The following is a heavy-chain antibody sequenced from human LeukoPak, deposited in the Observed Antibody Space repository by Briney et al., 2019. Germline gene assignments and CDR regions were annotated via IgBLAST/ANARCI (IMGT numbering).Heavy chain of an antibody. CDR2: ISWNSGSI. CDR1: GFTSDDYA. D-gene: IGHD3-3*01. V-gene: IGHV3-9*02. CDR3: AKDFYDFWSGKGSWFDP. Sequence: GRSLRLSCAASGFTSDDYAMHRVRQAPGKGLEWVSGISWNSGSIGYADSVKGRFTISRDNAKNSLYLQMNSLRAEDTALYYCAKDFYDFWSGKGSWFDPWGQGTLVTVSS. J-gene: IGHJ5*02.